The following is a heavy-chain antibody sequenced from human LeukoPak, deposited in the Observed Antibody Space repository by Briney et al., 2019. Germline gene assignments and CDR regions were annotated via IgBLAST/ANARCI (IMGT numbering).Heavy chain of an antibody. J-gene: IGHJ4*02. CDR2: INHTGST. Sequence: SVTLSLTCAVYGGSFNDYYWTWVRQSPGEGLEWIGEINHTGSTNYNPSLKSRVTISVDTSKNQFSLQLTSVTAADTAVYYCARVFDFHKSAYYLTYWGQGTLVTVSS. CDR3: ARVFDFHKSAYYLTY. V-gene: IGHV4-34*01. D-gene: IGHD3-22*01. CDR1: GGSFNDYY.